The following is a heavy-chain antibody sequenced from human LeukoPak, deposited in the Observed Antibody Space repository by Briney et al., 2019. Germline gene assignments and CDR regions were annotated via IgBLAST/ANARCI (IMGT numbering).Heavy chain of an antibody. CDR2: IYYSGST. D-gene: IGHD3-3*01. V-gene: IGHV4-39*01. CDR3: ARPGRSGAGTNHMDV. J-gene: IGHJ6*03. CDR1: GGSISSRNYY. Sequence: SETLSLTCTVSGGSISSRNYYWGWIRQPPGKGLEWIGSIYYSGSTFYNPSLKSRVTISVDTSNNQFSLRLNSVTAADTAVYYCARPGRSGAGTNHMDVWGKGTTVTVSS.